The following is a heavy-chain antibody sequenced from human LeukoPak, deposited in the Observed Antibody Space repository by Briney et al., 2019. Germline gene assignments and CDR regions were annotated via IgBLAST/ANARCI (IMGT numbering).Heavy chain of an antibody. J-gene: IGHJ5*02. Sequence: SETLSLTCTVSGASISSHYWSWIRQSAGKGLEWIGRIYSSGSTNYNPSLKSRVTMSVDTSKNQFSLKLSSVTAADTAVYYCARGLKYSGTYGWFDPWGQGTPVTVSS. CDR1: GASISSHY. CDR3: ARGLKYSGTYGWFDP. V-gene: IGHV4-4*07. D-gene: IGHD1-26*01. CDR2: IYSSGST.